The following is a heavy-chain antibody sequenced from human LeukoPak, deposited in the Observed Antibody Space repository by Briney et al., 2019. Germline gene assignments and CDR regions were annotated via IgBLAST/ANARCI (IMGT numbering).Heavy chain of an antibody. CDR2: ISAYNGNT. V-gene: IGHV1-18*01. J-gene: IGHJ4*02. D-gene: IGHD6-13*01. Sequence: ASVKVSCKASGYTFTSYGISWVRQAPGQGLEWMGWISAYNGNTNYAQKLQGRVTMTTDTSTSTAYMELRSLRSDDTAVYYCARAAAGNVARLGADYWGQGTLVTVSS. CDR3: ARAAAGNVARLGADY. CDR1: GYTFTSYG.